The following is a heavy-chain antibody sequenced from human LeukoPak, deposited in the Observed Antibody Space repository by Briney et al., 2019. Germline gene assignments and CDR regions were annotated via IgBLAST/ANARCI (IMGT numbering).Heavy chain of an antibody. CDR2: ISGSGGST. Sequence: GGSLRLSCAASGFTFSSYAMSWVRQAPGKGLEWVSAISGSGGSTYYADSVKGRFTISRDNSKNTLYLQMNSLKAEDTAVYYCAKDLISYGYSGFDYWGQGTLVTVSS. CDR1: GFTFSSYA. CDR3: AKDLISYGYSGFDY. V-gene: IGHV3-23*01. J-gene: IGHJ4*02. D-gene: IGHD5-18*01.